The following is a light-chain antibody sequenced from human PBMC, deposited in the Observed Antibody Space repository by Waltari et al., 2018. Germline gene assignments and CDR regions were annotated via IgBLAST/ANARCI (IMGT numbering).Light chain of an antibody. CDR2: DVS. CDR1: SSDVGFYNY. CDR3: NSYTGSSSWV. V-gene: IGLV2-14*01. Sequence: QSALTQPPSVSGSPGQSIPISCTGTSSDVGFYNYVSWYQQHPGKAPKLIIYDVSERPSGVSDRFSGSKSGNTASLTISGLQAEDEADYYCNSYTGSSSWVFGGGTKLTVL. J-gene: IGLJ3*02.